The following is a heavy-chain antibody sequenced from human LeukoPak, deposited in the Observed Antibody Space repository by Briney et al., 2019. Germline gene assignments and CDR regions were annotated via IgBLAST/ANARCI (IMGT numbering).Heavy chain of an antibody. CDR2: ISPSGGST. CDR3: ARDGVAGTYYFDQ. CDR1: GYTFTNYY. J-gene: IGHJ4*02. Sequence: ASVKVSRKASGYTFTNYYIHWVRRAPGQGLEWMGMISPSGGSTSYPQRFQGRVTMTRDTSTSTAYMGLSSLRSEDTAVYFCARDGVAGTYYFDQWGQGTLVTVSS. V-gene: IGHV1-46*01. D-gene: IGHD6-19*01.